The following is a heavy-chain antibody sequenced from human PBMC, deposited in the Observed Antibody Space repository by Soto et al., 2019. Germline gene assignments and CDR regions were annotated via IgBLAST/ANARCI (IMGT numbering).Heavy chain of an antibody. J-gene: IGHJ3*02. CDR1: GFTFSSYS. V-gene: IGHV3-21*01. CDR2: ISSSSSYI. D-gene: IGHD3-16*02. CDR3: AREAYYDYIWGSYRQDAFDI. Sequence: EVQLVESGGGLVKPGGSVRLSCAASGFTFSSYSMNWVRQAPGKGLEWVSSISSSSSYIYYADSVKGRFTISRDNAKNSLYLQMNSLRAEDTAVYYCAREAYYDYIWGSYRQDAFDIWGQGTMVTVSS.